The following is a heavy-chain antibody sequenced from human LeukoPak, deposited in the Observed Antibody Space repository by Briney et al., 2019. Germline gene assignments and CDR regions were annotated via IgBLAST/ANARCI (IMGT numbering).Heavy chain of an antibody. J-gene: IGHJ4*02. CDR3: ARDHGIVVVTASRLDS. Sequence: GGSLRLSCAASGFTFSSYSMNWVRQAPGKGLEWVSSISSSSSYIDYADSVKGRFTISRDNAKNSLYLQMNSLRAEDTAVYFCARDHGIVVVTASRLDSWGQGTLVTVSS. V-gene: IGHV3-21*01. CDR2: ISSSSSYI. D-gene: IGHD2-21*02. CDR1: GFTFSSYS.